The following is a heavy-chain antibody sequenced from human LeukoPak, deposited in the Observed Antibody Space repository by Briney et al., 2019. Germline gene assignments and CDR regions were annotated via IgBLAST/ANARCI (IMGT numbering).Heavy chain of an antibody. J-gene: IGHJ4*02. D-gene: IGHD3-10*01. CDR2: ISGSGNKI. V-gene: IGHV3-48*03. Sequence: GGSLRLSCAASGFTFSSYDINWVRQAPGKGLEWVSYISGSGNKIKYADSVKGRFTISRDNAKNSLYLQMNSLRAEDTAVYHCARGTQSPVSGYFDFWGQGTLVTVSS. CDR1: GFTFSSYD. CDR3: ARGTQSPVSGYFDF.